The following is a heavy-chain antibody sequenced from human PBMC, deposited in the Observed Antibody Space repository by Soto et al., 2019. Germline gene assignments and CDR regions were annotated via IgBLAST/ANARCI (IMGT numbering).Heavy chain of an antibody. V-gene: IGHV1-24*01. Sequence: QVQLVQSGAEVKKPGASVKVSCKVLGISLRDLSMHWVRQLPGKGLERMGGFDPEDGETIYAQNFQGRVSMTADTSADTAYMELSSLKSEDTAVYCCAAGGTRWLQSHGDYWGQGTLIPVSS. CDR1: GISLRDLS. CDR2: FDPEDGET. D-gene: IGHD4-4*01. J-gene: IGHJ4*02. CDR3: AAGGTRWLQSHGDY.